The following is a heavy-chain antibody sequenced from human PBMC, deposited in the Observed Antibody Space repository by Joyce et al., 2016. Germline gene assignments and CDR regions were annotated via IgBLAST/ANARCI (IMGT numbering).Heavy chain of an antibody. V-gene: IGHV4-59*01. CDR1: GGSITGYY. Sequence: QVQLQESGPGLVKPSETLSLTCTVSGGSITGYYWSWIRQSPGKGLEWLGDIHYSGNTKYNPSLKSRVTISVETSKNQLSLNLGSVSAADTAVYFCARGFGVVINFDYWGQGILVTVSS. J-gene: IGHJ4*02. CDR3: ARGFGVVINFDY. D-gene: IGHD3-3*01. CDR2: IHYSGNT.